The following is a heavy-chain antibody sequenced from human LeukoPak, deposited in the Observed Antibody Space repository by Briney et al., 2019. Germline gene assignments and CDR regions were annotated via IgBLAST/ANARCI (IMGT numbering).Heavy chain of an antibody. CDR2: ISGGSSYK. Sequence: GGSLRLSCVASGFTFNSYNMNWVRQAPGKGLEWVSSISGGSSYKYSADSLSGRFTISRDNARNSLYLQMNSLRVEDTAVYYCARFSDDYYYYYMDVWGKGTTVTVSS. V-gene: IGHV3-21*01. CDR1: GFTFNSYN. J-gene: IGHJ6*03. CDR3: ARFSDDYYYYYMDV.